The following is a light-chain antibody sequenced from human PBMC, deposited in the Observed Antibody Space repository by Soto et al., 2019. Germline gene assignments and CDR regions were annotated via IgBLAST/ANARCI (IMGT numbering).Light chain of an antibody. CDR1: SSDVGTYKF. J-gene: IGLJ1*01. CDR3: CSYAGSSTFV. Sequence: QSVLTQPASVSGSPGQSITISCTGSSSDVGTYKFVSWYQHHPGKAPKLMIYEVSRRPSGVSNRFSGSKSGNMASLTISGLQAEDEADYYGCSYAGSSTFVFGTGTKLTVL. CDR2: EVS. V-gene: IGLV2-23*02.